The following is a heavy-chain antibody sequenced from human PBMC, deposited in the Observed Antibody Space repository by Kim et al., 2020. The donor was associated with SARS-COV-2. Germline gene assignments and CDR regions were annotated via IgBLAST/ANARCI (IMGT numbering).Heavy chain of an antibody. V-gene: IGHV7-4-1*02. J-gene: IGHJ4*02. CDR2: INTNTGNP. CDR3: ARHLPEDTYYYDSSGYRDY. Sequence: ASVKVSCKASGYTFTSYAMNWVRQAPGQGLEWMGWINTNTGNPTYAQGFTGRFVFSLDTSVSTAYLQISSLKAEDTAVYYCARHLPEDTYYYDSSGYRDYWGQGTLVTVSS. D-gene: IGHD3-22*01. CDR1: GYTFTSYA.